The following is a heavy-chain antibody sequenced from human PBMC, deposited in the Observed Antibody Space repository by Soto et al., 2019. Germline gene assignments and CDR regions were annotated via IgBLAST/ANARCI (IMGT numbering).Heavy chain of an antibody. J-gene: IGHJ6*02. V-gene: IGHV4-39*01. Sequence: QLQLQESGPGLVKPSETLSLTCTVSGGSISSSSYYWGWIRQPPGKGLEWIGSIYYSGSTYYNPSLKSRVTLYVDTSKNQFSLKLSSVTAADTAVYYCVVHNYPAYYYYYGMDVWGQGTTVTVSS. CDR2: IYYSGST. D-gene: IGHD4-4*01. CDR1: GGSISSSSYY. CDR3: VVHNYPAYYYYYGMDV.